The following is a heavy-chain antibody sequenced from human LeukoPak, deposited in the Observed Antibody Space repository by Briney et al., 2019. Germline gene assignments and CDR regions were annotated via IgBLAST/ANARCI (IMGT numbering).Heavy chain of an antibody. Sequence: PSQTLSLTCTVSGGSISSGSYYWSWIRQPAGKGLEWIGRIYTSGSTNYNPSLKSRVTISVDTSKNQFSLKLSSVTAADTAVYYCARHQNGFDYWGQGTLVTVSS. CDR2: IYTSGST. D-gene: IGHD1-1*01. CDR1: GGSISSGSYY. CDR3: ARHQNGFDY. J-gene: IGHJ4*02. V-gene: IGHV4-61*02.